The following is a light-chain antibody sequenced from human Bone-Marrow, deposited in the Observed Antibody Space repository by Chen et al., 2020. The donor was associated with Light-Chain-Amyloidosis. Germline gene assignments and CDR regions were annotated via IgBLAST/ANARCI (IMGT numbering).Light chain of an antibody. CDR1: SSDVGGYNY. V-gene: IGLV2-14*01. CDR3: SSYTSSNTQV. Sequence: QSALTQPASVSGSPGQSITISCTGTSSDVGGYNYVSWYQQHPGKAPKLMIYDVSNRSSGVSNRFSGSKSGNTASLTISGLQAEDEADYFRSSYTSSNTQVFGTGTKVTVL. CDR2: DVS. J-gene: IGLJ1*01.